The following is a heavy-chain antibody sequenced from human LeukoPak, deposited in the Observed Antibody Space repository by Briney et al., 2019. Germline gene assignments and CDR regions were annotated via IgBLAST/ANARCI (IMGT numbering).Heavy chain of an antibody. Sequence: SETLSLTCTVSGGSISSGSHYWSWIRQHPGKGLEWIGYIYYSGSTYYNPSLRSRVNISVDTSKNQFSLKLNSVTAADTAVYYCARGDLIGPLGWFGELFPFDYWGQGTLVTVSS. CDR1: GGSISSGSHY. CDR3: ARGDLIGPLGWFGELFPFDY. CDR2: IYYSGST. J-gene: IGHJ4*02. D-gene: IGHD3-10*01. V-gene: IGHV4-31*03.